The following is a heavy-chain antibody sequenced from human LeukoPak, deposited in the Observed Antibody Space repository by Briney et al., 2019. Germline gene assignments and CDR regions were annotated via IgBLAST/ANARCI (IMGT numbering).Heavy chain of an antibody. Sequence: GSLKLSCAASGFTFSGSVLFWVRQVSGRGLERVGRIRSKADNDATAYAESVKGRFTISRDDSRNTAYLQMNSLKTEDTAMYYCTVGVYWGQGTLVTVSS. CDR1: GFTFSGSV. D-gene: IGHD3-16*01. CDR3: TVGVY. CDR2: IRSKADNDAT. V-gene: IGHV3-73*01. J-gene: IGHJ4*02.